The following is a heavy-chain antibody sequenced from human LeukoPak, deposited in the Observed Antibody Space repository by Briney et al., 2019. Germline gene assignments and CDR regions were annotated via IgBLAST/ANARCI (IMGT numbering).Heavy chain of an antibody. Sequence: GSSVKVSCKASGGTFSSYAISWVRRAPGQGLEWMGGIIPIFGTANYAQKLQGRVTITTDESTSTAYMELSSLRSEDTAVYYCARGVKDIVVVPAGYYYYYMDVWGKGTTVTVSS. CDR3: ARGVKDIVVVPAGYYYYYMDV. V-gene: IGHV1-69*05. CDR1: GGTFSSYA. J-gene: IGHJ6*03. D-gene: IGHD2-2*01. CDR2: IIPIFGTA.